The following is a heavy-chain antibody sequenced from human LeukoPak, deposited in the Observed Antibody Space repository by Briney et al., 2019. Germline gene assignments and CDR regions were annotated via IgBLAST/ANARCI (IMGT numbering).Heavy chain of an antibody. Sequence: SETLSLTCTVSGGSISSYYWSWIRQPPGKGLEWIGYIYYSGSTNYNPSLKSRVTISVDTSKNQFSLKPSSVTAADTAVYYCASGPRIVGASRFDYWGQGTLVTVSS. D-gene: IGHD1-26*01. CDR2: IYYSGST. CDR1: GGSISSYY. J-gene: IGHJ4*02. CDR3: ASGPRIVGASRFDY. V-gene: IGHV4-59*01.